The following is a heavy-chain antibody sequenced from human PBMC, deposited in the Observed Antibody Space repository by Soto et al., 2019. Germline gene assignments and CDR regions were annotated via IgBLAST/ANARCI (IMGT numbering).Heavy chain of an antibody. CDR2: IYYTGKT. Sequence: SETLSLTCTVSAGSISSDDHYWTWIRQPPGKGLEWIGYIYYTGKTNYNPSLESRLTISIGRPRNQFSLTLSSVNAADTALYYCARDRANSLDYFDSWGQGTLVTVSS. CDR1: AGSISSDDHY. J-gene: IGHJ4*02. D-gene: IGHD1-1*01. V-gene: IGHV4-30-4*01. CDR3: ARDRANSLDYFDS.